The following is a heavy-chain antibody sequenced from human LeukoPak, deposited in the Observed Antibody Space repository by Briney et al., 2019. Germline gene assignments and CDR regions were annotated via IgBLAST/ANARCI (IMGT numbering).Heavy chain of an antibody. CDR3: ARDLRTSSLNAFDI. J-gene: IGHJ3*02. CDR2: IYYSGST. D-gene: IGHD1-14*01. Sequence: SETLSLTCTVSGGSISSYYWSWIRQPPGKGLEWIGYIYYSGSTNYNPSLKSRVTISVDTSKNQFSLKLSSVTAADTAVYYCARDLRTSSLNAFDIWGQGTMVTVS. V-gene: IGHV4-59*01. CDR1: GGSISSYY.